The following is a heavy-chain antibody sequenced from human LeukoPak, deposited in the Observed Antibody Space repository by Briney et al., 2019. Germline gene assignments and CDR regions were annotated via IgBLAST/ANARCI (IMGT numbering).Heavy chain of an antibody. J-gene: IGHJ6*03. CDR3: ARVVDYDFWSGPYYYYYMDV. D-gene: IGHD3-3*01. CDR2: ISGGGDKT. CDR1: GFTFSSYA. V-gene: IGHV3-23*01. Sequence: PGGSLRLSCAASGFTFSSYAISWVRQTPGKGLEWVSGISGGGDKTYYADSVKGRFTISRDNAKNSLYLQMNSLRAEDTAVYYCARVVDYDFWSGPYYYYYMDVWGKGTTVTVSS.